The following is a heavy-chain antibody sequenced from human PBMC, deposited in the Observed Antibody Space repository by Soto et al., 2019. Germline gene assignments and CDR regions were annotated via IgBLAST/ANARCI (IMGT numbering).Heavy chain of an antibody. V-gene: IGHV1-18*01. J-gene: IGHJ4*02. D-gene: IGHD1-26*01. CDR1: GYTFTSYG. CDR2: ISAYNDKT. Sequence: QVQLVQSGAEGKKPGASVKVSCRASGYTFTSYGISWVRQAPGQGLEGMGWISAYNDKTTYEQKFQGRLTMTTDTSSNTAYMELRSLRYDDTAVYYCARFTGISKWTVDSWGQGTLVTVSS. CDR3: ARFTGISKWTVDS.